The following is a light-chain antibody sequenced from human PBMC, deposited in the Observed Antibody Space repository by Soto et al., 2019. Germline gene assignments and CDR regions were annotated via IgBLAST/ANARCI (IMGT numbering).Light chain of an antibody. CDR3: QQYNTWPPYT. Sequence: EIVMTQSPATLSVSPGEGATLSCKASQSVSTNLAWYQQKPGQAPRLLIHGASSRATGGPDRFRGSGSGTDFTLAISSLQSEDFAVYYCQQYNTWPPYTFGPGTKLEMK. CDR1: QSVSTN. CDR2: GAS. V-gene: IGKV3-15*01. J-gene: IGKJ2*01.